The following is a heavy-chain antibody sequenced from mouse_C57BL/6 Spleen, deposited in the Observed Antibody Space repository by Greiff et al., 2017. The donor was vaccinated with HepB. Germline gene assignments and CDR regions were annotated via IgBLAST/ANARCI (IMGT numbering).Heavy chain of an antibody. CDR3: AREAYGSSYWYFDV. CDR1: GYAFSSYW. D-gene: IGHD1-1*01. CDR2: IYPGDGDT. Sequence: QVQLQQSGAELVKPGASVKISCKASGYAFSSYWMNWVKQRPGKGLEWIGQIYPGDGDTNYNGKFKGKATLTADKSSSTAYMQLSSLTSEDSAVYFCAREAYGSSYWYFDVWGTGTTVTVSS. V-gene: IGHV1-80*01. J-gene: IGHJ1*03.